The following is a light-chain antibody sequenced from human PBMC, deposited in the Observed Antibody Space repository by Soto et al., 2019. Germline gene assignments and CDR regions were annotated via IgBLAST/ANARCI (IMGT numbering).Light chain of an antibody. CDR3: QQYDNLPRLT. Sequence: DIQMTQSPSSLSAFVGDRVTITCQASQDISSYLNWYQQKPGKAPKLLIYDASNLETGVPSRFSGSGSGTDFTFTISSLQPEDIATYYCQQYDNLPRLTFGGGTKVEIK. V-gene: IGKV1-33*01. J-gene: IGKJ4*01. CDR2: DAS. CDR1: QDISSY.